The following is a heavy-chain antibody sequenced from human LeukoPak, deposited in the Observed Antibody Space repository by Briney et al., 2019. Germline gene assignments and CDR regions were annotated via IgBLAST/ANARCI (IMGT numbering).Heavy chain of an antibody. Sequence: GGSLRLSCAASGFTFSGYAMSWVRQAPGKGLEWVSMSGSSGSTYYADSVKGRLTISRDNSKNTLYLEMNSLRAEDTAVYYCAKSRDSGALFDYWGQGTLVTVSS. CDR1: GFTFSGYA. CDR3: AKSRDSGALFDY. D-gene: IGHD2-15*01. CDR2: SGSSGST. V-gene: IGHV3-23*01. J-gene: IGHJ4*02.